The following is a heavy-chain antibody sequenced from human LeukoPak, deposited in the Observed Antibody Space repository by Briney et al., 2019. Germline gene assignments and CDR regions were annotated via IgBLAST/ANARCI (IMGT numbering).Heavy chain of an antibody. V-gene: IGHV6-1*01. Sequence: SQTLSLTCAIFGDSVSSNSATWNWIRQSPSRGLEWLGRTYYRSKWYNEYAVSVKSRITINPDTSKNQYSLQLNSVTPEDTAVYYCVRDGESGNWYFDLWGRGTLVTVST. D-gene: IGHD3-10*01. CDR2: TYYRSKWYN. CDR3: VRDGESGNWYFDL. CDR1: GDSVSSNSAT. J-gene: IGHJ2*01.